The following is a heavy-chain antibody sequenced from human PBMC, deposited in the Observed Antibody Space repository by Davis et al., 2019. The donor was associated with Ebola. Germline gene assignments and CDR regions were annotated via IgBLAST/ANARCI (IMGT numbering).Heavy chain of an antibody. CDR2: IYYSGGT. J-gene: IGHJ4*02. V-gene: IGHV4-59*01. Sequence: PSETLSLTCTVSSGSIGSYYWSWIRQPPGKGLEYIGYIYYSGGTNYSPSLKSRVTISVDTSKNQFSLKLTSVTTADTAVYYCARVAGYSSGWSVDYWGQGTLVTVSS. D-gene: IGHD6-19*01. CDR1: SGSIGSYY. CDR3: ARVAGYSSGWSVDY.